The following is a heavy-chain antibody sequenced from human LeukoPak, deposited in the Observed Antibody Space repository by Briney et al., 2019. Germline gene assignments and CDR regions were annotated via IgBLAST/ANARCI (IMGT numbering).Heavy chain of an antibody. CDR1: GGSISSYY. CDR2: IYYSGST. V-gene: IGHV4-59*01. J-gene: IGHJ4*02. Sequence: SETLSLTCTVSGGSISSYYWSWIRQPPGKGLEWIGYIYYSGSTNYNPSLKSRVTISVDTSKNQFSLKLSSVTAADTAVYYCARASYVGAAMRYWGQGTLVTVSS. D-gene: IGHD1-26*01. CDR3: ARASYVGAAMRY.